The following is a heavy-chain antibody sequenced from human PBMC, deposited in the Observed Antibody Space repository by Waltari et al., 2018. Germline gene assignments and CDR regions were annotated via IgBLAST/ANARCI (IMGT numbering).Heavy chain of an antibody. J-gene: IGHJ4*02. CDR2: IYYSGST. V-gene: IGHV4-31*03. CDR3: ARGPLLSKVDY. Sequence: QLQLQESGPGLVEPSETLSLTCTASGDSISNNNYYWGWIRQHPGKGLEWIGYIYYSGSTYYNPSLKSRVTISVDTSKNQFSLNLSSVTAADTAVYYCARGPLLSKVDYWGQGTLVTVSS. D-gene: IGHD1-26*01. CDR1: GDSISNNNYY.